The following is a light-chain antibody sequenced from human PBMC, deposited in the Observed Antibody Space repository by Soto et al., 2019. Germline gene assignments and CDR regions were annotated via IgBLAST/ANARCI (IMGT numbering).Light chain of an antibody. CDR3: QSYDSSLSGYV. J-gene: IGLJ1*01. CDR1: RSNIGAGYD. CDR2: GNS. Sequence: QSVLTQPPSVSGAPGQRVTISCTGSRSNIGAGYDVHWYQQLPGTAPKLLRYGNSNRPSGVPDRFSGSKSGTSASLAITGLQAEDEADYYCQSYDSSLSGYVFGPGTKLTVL. V-gene: IGLV1-40*01.